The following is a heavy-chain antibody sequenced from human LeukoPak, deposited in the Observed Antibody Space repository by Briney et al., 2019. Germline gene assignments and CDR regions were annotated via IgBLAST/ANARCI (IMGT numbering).Heavy chain of an antibody. CDR3: VVGGSPGY. CDR1: GLAFSAYK. CDR2: ISTDGYTT. D-gene: IGHD2-15*01. V-gene: IGHV3-74*01. Sequence: PGGSLRLSCAASGLAFSAYKMHWVRQAPRKGLVWVSRISTDGYTTDYADFVQGRFTASRDNTKNTWSLEMNGLRAEGTAVYYCVVGGSPGYWGQGTLVTVSS. J-gene: IGHJ4*02.